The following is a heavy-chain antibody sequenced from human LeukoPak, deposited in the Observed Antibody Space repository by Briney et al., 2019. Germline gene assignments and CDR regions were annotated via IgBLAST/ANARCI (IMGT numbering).Heavy chain of an antibody. D-gene: IGHD3-10*02. CDR2: ISYDASDT. J-gene: IGHJ6*04. Sequence: GGSLRLSCAASGFTFSSYGLHWVRQAPGKGLEWVAFISYDASDTYYADSVKGRFTISRDNSKNTLYLQMSSLRAEDTAVYYCAELGITMIGGVWGKGTTVTISS. CDR3: AELGITMIGGV. CDR1: GFTFSSYG. V-gene: IGHV3-30*02.